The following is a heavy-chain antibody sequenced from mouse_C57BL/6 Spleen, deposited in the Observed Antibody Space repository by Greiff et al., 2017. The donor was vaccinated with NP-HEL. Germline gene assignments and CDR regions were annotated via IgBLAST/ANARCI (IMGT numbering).Heavy chain of an antibody. Sequence: VQLQQPGTELVKPGASVKLSCKASGYTFTSYWMHWVKQRPGQGLEWIGNINPSNGGTNYNEKFKSKATLTVDKSSSTAYMQLSSLTSEDSAVYYCARCPFYGYDRYFDVWGTGTTVTVSS. CDR2: INPSNGGT. D-gene: IGHD2-9*01. CDR3: ARCPFYGYDRYFDV. V-gene: IGHV1-53*01. CDR1: GYTFTSYW. J-gene: IGHJ1*03.